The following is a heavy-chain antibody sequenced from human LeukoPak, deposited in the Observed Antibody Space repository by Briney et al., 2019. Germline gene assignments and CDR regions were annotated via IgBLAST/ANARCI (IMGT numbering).Heavy chain of an antibody. CDR2: IYYSGST. D-gene: IGHD1-26*01. CDR3: ARHRVGATGYFDY. V-gene: IGHV4-59*08. Sequence: SETLSLTCAVYGGSFSGYYWSWIRQPPGKGLEWIGYIYYSGSTNYNPSLKSRVTISVDTSKNQFSLKLSSVTAADTAVYYCARHRVGATGYFDYWGQGTLVTVSS. J-gene: IGHJ4*02. CDR1: GGSFSGYY.